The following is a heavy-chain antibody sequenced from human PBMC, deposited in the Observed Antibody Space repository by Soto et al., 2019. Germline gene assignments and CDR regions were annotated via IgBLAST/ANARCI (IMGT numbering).Heavy chain of an antibody. CDR2: IYHRGST. D-gene: IGHD2-2*01. J-gene: IGHJ5*02. V-gene: IGHV4-30-2*01. Sequence: QLQLQESGSGLVKPSQTLSLTCAVSGGSISSGGYSWSWIRQPPGKGLEWIGYIYHRGSTYYNPSVSGRVTIPVDRSKTRFSLKLSSVTAADTAVYYCARVPDRWGQGTLGTVSS. CDR3: ARVPDR. CDR1: GGSISSGGYS.